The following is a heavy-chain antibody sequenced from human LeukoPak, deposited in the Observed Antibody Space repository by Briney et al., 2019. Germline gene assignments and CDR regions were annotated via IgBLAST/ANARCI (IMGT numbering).Heavy chain of an antibody. CDR1: GFTFSSYG. J-gene: IGHJ3*02. CDR3: AKGRIDYYDNSDAFDI. V-gene: IGHV3-30*18. D-gene: IGHD3-22*01. Sequence: GRSLRLSCAASGFTFSSYGLHWVRQAPGKGLERVAVISYHGSNKYYGDSVKGRFTISRDNSKNTLYLQMNSLRPEDTAIYYCAKGRIDYYDNSDAFDIWGQGTMVTVSS. CDR2: ISYHGSNK.